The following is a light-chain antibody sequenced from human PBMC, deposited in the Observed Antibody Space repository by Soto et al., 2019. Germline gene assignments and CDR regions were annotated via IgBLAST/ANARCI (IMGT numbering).Light chain of an antibody. CDR3: QQYNNWPPVT. Sequence: EIVMTQSPATLSVSPGERATLSCRASQSVGSNLAWYQQKPGQAPRLLIYGASTRATGIPARFSGGGSGTDFTLSISSLQSEDLAVYYCQQYNNWPPVTFGGGTKVEIK. V-gene: IGKV3-15*01. CDR2: GAS. CDR1: QSVGSN. J-gene: IGKJ4*01.